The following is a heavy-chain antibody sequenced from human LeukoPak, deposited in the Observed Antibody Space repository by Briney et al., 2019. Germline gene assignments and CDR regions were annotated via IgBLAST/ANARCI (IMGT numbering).Heavy chain of an antibody. V-gene: IGHV3-21*01. Sequence: GGSLRLSRAPSGFTFSSYTMNWVRQAPGEGQEWVSSITSSSSYIYYADSLKGRFTISRDNAKNSLYLQMPSLRAEDTAVYYCARDDGSYYDSSGFDYWGQGTLVTVSS. J-gene: IGHJ4*02. CDR3: ARDDGSYYDSSGFDY. D-gene: IGHD3-22*01. CDR2: ITSSSSYI. CDR1: GFTFSSYT.